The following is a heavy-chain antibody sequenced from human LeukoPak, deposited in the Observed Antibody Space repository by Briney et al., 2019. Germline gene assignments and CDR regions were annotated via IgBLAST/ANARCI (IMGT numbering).Heavy chain of an antibody. Sequence: GGSLRLSCAASGFSFSRYWMHWVRQAPGKGLVWVSRMNSDGSSTNYADSVKGRFITSRDNAQKLLYLQMHGLRDEDTAVYYCTRGYLSGTVYQWGQGTLVTVSS. J-gene: IGHJ4*02. CDR2: MNSDGSST. D-gene: IGHD3-10*01. V-gene: IGHV3-74*01. CDR1: GFSFSRYW. CDR3: TRGYLSGTVYQ.